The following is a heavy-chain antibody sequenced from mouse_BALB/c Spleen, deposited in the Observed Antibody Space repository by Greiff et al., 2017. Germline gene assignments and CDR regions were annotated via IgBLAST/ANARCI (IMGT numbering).Heavy chain of an antibody. CDR2: ISDGGSYT. D-gene: IGHD1-1*01. CDR1: GFTFSDYY. CDR3: ARDDYGTGY. Sequence: EVKLVESGGGLVKPGGSLKLSCAASGFTFSDYYMYWVRQTPEKRLEWVATISDGGSYTYYPDSVKGRFTISRDNAKNNLYLQMSSLKSEDTAMYYCARDDYGTGYWGQGTTVTVSS. V-gene: IGHV5-4*02. J-gene: IGHJ2*01.